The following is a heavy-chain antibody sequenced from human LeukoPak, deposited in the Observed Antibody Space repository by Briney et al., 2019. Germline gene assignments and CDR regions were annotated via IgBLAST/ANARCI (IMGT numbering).Heavy chain of an antibody. D-gene: IGHD3-22*01. Sequence: PSETLSLTCTVSGGSTSSEGYYWSWIRQPAGKGLEWIGRIYNSGSTNYNPSLKGRVTMSVDTSKNQFSLKLTSVTAADTAVYYCARGSTYYYDTTGYYFNYFDYWGQGTLVTVSS. J-gene: IGHJ4*02. V-gene: IGHV4-61*02. CDR1: GGSTSSEGYY. CDR2: IYNSGST. CDR3: ARGSTYYYDTTGYYFNYFDY.